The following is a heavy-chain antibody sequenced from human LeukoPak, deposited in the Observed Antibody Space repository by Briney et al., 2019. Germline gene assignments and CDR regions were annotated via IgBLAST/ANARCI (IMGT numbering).Heavy chain of an antibody. D-gene: IGHD3-10*01. CDR1: GYSFTSYW. J-gene: IGHJ6*03. Sequence: GESLKISCKGSGYSFTSYWIGWVRQMPGKGLEWMGIIYPGDSDTRYSPSFQGQVTISADKSISTAYLQWSSLKASDTAMYYCARLRLMYYYGSGARYYYYYYHMDVWGKGTTVTISS. CDR2: IYPGDSDT. CDR3: ARLRLMYYYGSGARYYYYYYHMDV. V-gene: IGHV5-51*01.